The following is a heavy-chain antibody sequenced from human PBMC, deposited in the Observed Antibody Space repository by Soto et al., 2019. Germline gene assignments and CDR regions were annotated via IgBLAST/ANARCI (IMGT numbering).Heavy chain of an antibody. CDR2: INAGNGNT. V-gene: IGHV1-3*01. D-gene: IGHD2-15*01. CDR3: ARNRQCFVVAAKSWFDP. Sequence: QVQLVQSGAEVKKPGASVKVSCKASGYTFTSYAMHWVRQAPGQRLEWMGWINAGNGNTKYSQKFQGRVTITRDTPASKAYMERGSLRSEDTAVYYWARNRQCFVVAAKSWFDPWGQGTLVTVSS. CDR1: GYTFTSYA. J-gene: IGHJ5*02.